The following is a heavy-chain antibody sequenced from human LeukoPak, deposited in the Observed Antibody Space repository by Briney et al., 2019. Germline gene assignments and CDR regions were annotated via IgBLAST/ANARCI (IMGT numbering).Heavy chain of an antibody. D-gene: IGHD1-26*01. J-gene: IGHJ5*02. V-gene: IGHV5-51*01. CDR3: ARTQWELLRRDWFDP. CDR1: GYSFTSYR. Sequence: GESLKISCKGSGYSFTSYRIGWVRQMPGKGLEWMGIIYPGDSDTRYSPSFQGQVTISADKSISTAYLQWSSLKASDTAMYYCARTQWELLRRDWFDPWGQGTLVTVSS. CDR2: IYPGDSDT.